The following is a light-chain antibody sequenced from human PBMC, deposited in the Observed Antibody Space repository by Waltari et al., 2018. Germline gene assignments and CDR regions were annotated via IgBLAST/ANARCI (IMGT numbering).Light chain of an antibody. CDR1: QSIFYSSNNKNY. CDR2: WAS. Sequence: DIVMTQSPDSLAVSLGERVSIHRKSSQSIFYSSNNKNYLAWYQQKRGQPPKLLIYWASSREFGVPKRFSGSGSGTDFTLTISSLEAEDVAIYYCQQYYSMPLTFGPGTTVEI. V-gene: IGKV4-1*01. CDR3: QQYYSMPLT. J-gene: IGKJ3*01.